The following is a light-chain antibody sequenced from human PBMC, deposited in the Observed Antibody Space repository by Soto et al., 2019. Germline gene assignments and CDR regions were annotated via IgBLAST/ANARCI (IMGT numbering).Light chain of an antibody. CDR1: SSDVGGYNY. CDR2: EVS. J-gene: IGLJ3*02. V-gene: IGLV2-14*01. CDR3: SSYTSSSTLRV. Sequence: QSALTQPASVSGSPGQSITISCTGNSSDVGGYNYVSWYQQHPGKAPKLMIYEVSNRPSGVSNRFSGSKSGNTASLTISGLQAEDEADYYCSSYTSSSTLRVFGGGTKVTVL.